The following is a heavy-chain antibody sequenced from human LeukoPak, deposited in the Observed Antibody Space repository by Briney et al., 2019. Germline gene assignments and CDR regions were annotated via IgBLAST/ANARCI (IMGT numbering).Heavy chain of an antibody. CDR2: VGSSSSYI. Sequence: PGGSLRLSCAASGFTFSSYSMSWVRQAPGKGLEWVSSVGSSSSYIYYADSVRGRFTVSRDNAKNSLYLQMNGLRAEDTAVYYCARGWSSYYFDYWGQGPWSPSPQ. CDR3: ARGWSSYYFDY. D-gene: IGHD2-15*01. J-gene: IGHJ4*02. V-gene: IGHV3-21*01. CDR1: GFTFSSYS.